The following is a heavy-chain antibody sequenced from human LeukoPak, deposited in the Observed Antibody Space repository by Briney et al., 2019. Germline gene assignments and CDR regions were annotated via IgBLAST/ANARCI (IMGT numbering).Heavy chain of an antibody. D-gene: IGHD3-3*01. CDR2: ISGTGGST. Sequence: GSLRLSCAASGFTFSSYAMSWVRPAPGKGLEWVSSISGTGGSTYYAESVKGRFTISRDNSKHTLYLQMNSLRAEDTAVYYCAKIPHYDFWSGYYYFDYWGQGTLVTVSS. CDR1: GFTFSSYA. V-gene: IGHV3-23*01. J-gene: IGHJ4*02. CDR3: AKIPHYDFWSGYYYFDY.